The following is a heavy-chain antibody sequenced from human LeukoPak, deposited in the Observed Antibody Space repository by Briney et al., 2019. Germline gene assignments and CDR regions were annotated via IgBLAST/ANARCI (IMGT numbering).Heavy chain of an antibody. V-gene: IGHV3-33*01. D-gene: IGHD3-9*01. CDR2: IWYDGSNS. CDR3: ARATTGYAAVWYFDL. CDR1: GFRFSSTG. J-gene: IGHJ2*01. Sequence: GGSLRLSCAASGFRFSSTGMHWVRQAPGKGLQWVALIWYDGSNSVYADSVKGRFTISRDNSKNTVYLQMNSLRAEDTAIYYCARATTGYAAVWYFDLWGRGALVTVSS.